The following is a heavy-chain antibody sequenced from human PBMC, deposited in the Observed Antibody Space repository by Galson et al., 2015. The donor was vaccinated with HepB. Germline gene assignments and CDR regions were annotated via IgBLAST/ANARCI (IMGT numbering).Heavy chain of an antibody. J-gene: IGHJ4*02. CDR2: INTNTGNP. Sequence: SVKVSCKASGYTFTSYAMNXVRQAPGQGLEWMGWINTNTGNPTYAQGFTGRFVFSLDTSVSTAYLQISSLKAEDTAVYYCARDSITMVRGVITPPDYWGQGTLVTVSS. CDR1: GYTFTSYA. D-gene: IGHD3-10*01. V-gene: IGHV7-4-1*02. CDR3: ARDSITMVRGVITPPDY.